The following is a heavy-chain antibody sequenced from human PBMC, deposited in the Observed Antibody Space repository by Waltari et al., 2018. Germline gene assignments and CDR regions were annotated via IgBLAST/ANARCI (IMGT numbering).Heavy chain of an antibody. V-gene: IGHV3-30*01. D-gene: IGHD3-22*01. Sequence: QVQLVESGGGVVQPGRSLRLSCAASGFTFSSYAMHWVRQAPGKGLAWVAVISYDGSNKDYADSVKGRFTIARDNSKNTLYLQMNSLRAEDTAVYYCARPPVVVVLDDAFDIWGQGTMVTVSS. CDR2: ISYDGSNK. J-gene: IGHJ3*02. CDR1: GFTFSSYA. CDR3: ARPPVVVVLDDAFDI.